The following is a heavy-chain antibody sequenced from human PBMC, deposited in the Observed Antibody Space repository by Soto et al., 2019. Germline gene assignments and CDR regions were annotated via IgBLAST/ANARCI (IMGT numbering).Heavy chain of an antibody. Sequence: QVQLVQSGAEVKKPGSSVKGSCKASGGTFSPYAINWVRQAPGQGLEWMGGIIPIFGTANYAQTFQGRVTITADESTSRANMELSSLRSDETAVYYCAAAVGVTSRTLDYWGQGSLVTVSS. V-gene: IGHV1-69*01. CDR2: IIPIFGTA. CDR3: AAAVGVTSRTLDY. D-gene: IGHD1-26*01. J-gene: IGHJ4*02. CDR1: GGTFSPYA.